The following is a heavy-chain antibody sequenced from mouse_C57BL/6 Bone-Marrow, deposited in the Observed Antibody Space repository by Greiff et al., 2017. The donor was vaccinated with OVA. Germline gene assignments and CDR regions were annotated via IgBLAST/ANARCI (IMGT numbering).Heavy chain of an antibody. V-gene: IGHV5-17*01. J-gene: IGHJ4*01. CDR2: ISSGSSTI. CDR3: ARPITTVVAHYYAMDY. D-gene: IGHD1-1*01. Sequence: EVQVVESGGGLVKPGGSLKLSCAASGFTFSDYGMHWVRLAPEKGLEWVAYISSGSSTIYYADTVKGRFTISRDNAKNTLFLQMTSLRSEDTAMYYCARPITTVVAHYYAMDYWGQGTSVTVSS. CDR1: GFTFSDYG.